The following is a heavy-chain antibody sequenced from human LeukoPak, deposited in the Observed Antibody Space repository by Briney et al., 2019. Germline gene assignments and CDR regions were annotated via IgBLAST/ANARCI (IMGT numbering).Heavy chain of an antibody. V-gene: IGHV1-2*02. CDR2: INPNSGDT. Sequence: ASVKVSCKASGYTFTGYYINWVRQAPGQGLEYMGGINPNSGDTNYAQKFQGRVTLTRGTSITTAYMELSRLTSDDTAVYYCARDGYYYGQFDFWGQGALVTVSS. CDR3: ARDGYYYGQFDF. D-gene: IGHD5-12*01. J-gene: IGHJ4*02. CDR1: GYTFTGYY.